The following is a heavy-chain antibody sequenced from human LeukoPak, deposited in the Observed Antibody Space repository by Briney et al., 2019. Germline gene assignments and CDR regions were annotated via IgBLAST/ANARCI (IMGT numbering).Heavy chain of an antibody. CDR3: AGSSSWSHFDY. V-gene: IGHV4-4*07. D-gene: IGHD6-13*01. CDR1: GGSISSYY. CDR2: IYTSGST. J-gene: IGHJ4*02. Sequence: SETLSLTCTVSGGSISSYYWSWIRQPAGKGLEWIGRIYTSGSTNYNPSLKSRVTMSIDTSKNQFSLKLSSVTAADTAVYYCAGSSSWSHFDYWGQGTLVTVSS.